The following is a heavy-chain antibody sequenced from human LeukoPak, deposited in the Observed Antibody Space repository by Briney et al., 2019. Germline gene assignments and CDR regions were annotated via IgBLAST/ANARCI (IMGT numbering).Heavy chain of an antibody. Sequence: GASVKVSCKASGCTFTSYYMHWVRQAPGQGLEWMGIINPSGGSTSYAQKFQGRVTMTRDTSTSTVYMELSSLRSEDTAVYYCARRAVAGTTDPWGQGTLVTVSS. CDR3: ARRAVAGTTDP. D-gene: IGHD6-19*01. CDR1: GCTFTSYY. J-gene: IGHJ5*02. CDR2: INPSGGST. V-gene: IGHV1-46*01.